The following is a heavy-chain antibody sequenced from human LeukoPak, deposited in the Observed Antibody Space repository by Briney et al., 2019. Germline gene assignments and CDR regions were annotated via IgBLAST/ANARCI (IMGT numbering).Heavy chain of an antibody. CDR3: ARGYCSGGSCYPEDGYYGLDV. J-gene: IGHJ6*02. CDR2: INRDGYST. Sequence: GGSLRLSCAPSGFTFNDYTMHWVRQVPGKGLEWVSLINRDGYSTDYAGSVKGRFTISRDNRKNSLYLQMNSLRTEDTALYYCARGYCSGGSCYPEDGYYGLDVWGPGTTVTVSS. D-gene: IGHD2-15*01. V-gene: IGHV3-43*01. CDR1: GFTFNDYT.